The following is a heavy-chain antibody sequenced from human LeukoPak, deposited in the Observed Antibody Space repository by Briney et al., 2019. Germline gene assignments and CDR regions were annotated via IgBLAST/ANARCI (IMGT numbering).Heavy chain of an antibody. J-gene: IGHJ5*02. D-gene: IGHD5-18*01. CDR1: GGSISSSSYY. Sequence: SGTLSLTCTVSGGSISSSSYYWGWIRQPPGKGLEWIGSIYYSGSTYYNPSLKSRVTISVDTSKNQFSLKLSSVTAADTAVYYCARQVDTAMVEYNWFDPWGQGTLVTVSS. V-gene: IGHV4-39*01. CDR3: ARQVDTAMVEYNWFDP. CDR2: IYYSGST.